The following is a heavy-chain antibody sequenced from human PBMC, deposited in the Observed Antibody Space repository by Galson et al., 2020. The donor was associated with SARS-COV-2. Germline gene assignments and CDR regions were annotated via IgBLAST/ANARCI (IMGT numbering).Heavy chain of an antibody. CDR3: ARSRVGSYSGSPVGGFDY. Sequence: ASVKVSCKASGYTFTKNAIHWVRQAPGQRLEWMGWSNADNGNTTYSQEFQGRVTITRDTSASTAYMELSSLKSEDMAVYYCARSRVGSYSGSPVGGFDYWGQGTLVTVSS. D-gene: IGHD1-26*01. CDR1: GYTFTKNA. J-gene: IGHJ4*02. V-gene: IGHV1-3*02. CDR2: SNADNGNT.